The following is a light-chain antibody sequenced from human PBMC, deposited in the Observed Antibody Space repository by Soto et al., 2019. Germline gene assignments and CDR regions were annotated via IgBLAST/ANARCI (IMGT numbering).Light chain of an antibody. V-gene: IGKV3-20*01. CDR3: QQYGSSPQWT. CDR1: QSVSSY. J-gene: IGKJ1*01. Sequence: EIMVTQSPATLSLSPGERATLSCRASQSVSSYLAWYQQKPGQAPRLLIYDASNRATGIPARFSGSGSGTDFTLTISRLEPEDFAVYYCQQYGSSPQWTFGQGTKVDI. CDR2: DAS.